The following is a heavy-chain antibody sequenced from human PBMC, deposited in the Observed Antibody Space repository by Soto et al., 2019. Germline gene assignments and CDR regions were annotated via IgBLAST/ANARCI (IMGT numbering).Heavy chain of an antibody. J-gene: IGHJ6*01. CDR2: IIPNFGAP. Sequence: QVQLAQSGPEVKKTGSSMKVSCKASGGPFRGYGVNWVRQAPGQGLEWIGGIIPNFGAPNYAQKFQGRVSITADEVTSIFYMDWKGLRSDDTAVYYCATPARAFFGPFYQHSGLDVWGQGTRLTVSS. CDR3: ATPARAFFGPFYQHSGLDV. D-gene: IGHD3-10*01. CDR1: GGPFRGYG. V-gene: IGHV1-69*01.